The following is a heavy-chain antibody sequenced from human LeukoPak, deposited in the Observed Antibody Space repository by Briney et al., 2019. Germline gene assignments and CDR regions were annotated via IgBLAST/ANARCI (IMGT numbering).Heavy chain of an antibody. V-gene: IGHV5-51*01. J-gene: IGHJ1*01. CDR1: GYSFTSYW. CDR3: ARSLGAAAGIFQH. Sequence: GESLKISCKGFGYSFTSYWIGWGRQPPGNGLERMGIFYPGDSDTRYSPSFQGQVTISADKSISTDYLQWSSLKASDTAMYYCARSLGAAAGIFQHWGQGTLVTVSS. D-gene: IGHD6-13*01. CDR2: FYPGDSDT.